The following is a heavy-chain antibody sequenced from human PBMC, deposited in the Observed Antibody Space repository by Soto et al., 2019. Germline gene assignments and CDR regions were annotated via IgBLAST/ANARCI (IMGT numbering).Heavy chain of an antibody. V-gene: IGHV4-39*01. J-gene: IGHJ4*02. CDR1: GGSIINNNYY. D-gene: IGHD3-3*01. CDR2: IYYSGST. CDR3: GSVSDFSSGYYRVFDF. Sequence: QLQLQESGPGLVKPSETLSLTCTVSGGSIINNNYYWGWIRQPPGKGLEWIGNIYYSGSTYYNPSLKSRVTISVDTSKNQFSLKLTSVAAADTAVYYCGSVSDFSSGYYRVFDFWGQGTLVTVSS.